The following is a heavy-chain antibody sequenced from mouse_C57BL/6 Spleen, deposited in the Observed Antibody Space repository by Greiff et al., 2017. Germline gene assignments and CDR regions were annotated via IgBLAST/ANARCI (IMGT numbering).Heavy chain of an antibody. CDR3: ARKGHYDISSMDY. Sequence: EVQLQQSGPELVKPGASVKISCKASGYSFTDYNMNWVKQSTGKSLEWIGVINPNCGTTSYNQKFKGKATLTVDQSSSTAYMQLNSLTSEDSAVDYCARKGHYDISSMDYWGQGTSVTVSS. D-gene: IGHD2-3*01. CDR2: INPNCGTT. V-gene: IGHV1-39*01. CDR1: GYSFTDYN. J-gene: IGHJ4*01.